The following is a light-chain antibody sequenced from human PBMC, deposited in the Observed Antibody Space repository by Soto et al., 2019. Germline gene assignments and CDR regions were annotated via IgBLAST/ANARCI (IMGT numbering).Light chain of an antibody. J-gene: IGKJ4*01. Sequence: DIHMTQSPSTLSASVGDRVTITCRASQSLTMKLAWYQQKPGKAPNRLIYNTSCLETGIPSRFSGSGSGTEFTLTISSLQPEDFAIYYCQHYTNCPRTFGRGTKVEVK. V-gene: IGKV1-5*03. CDR3: QHYTNCPRT. CDR1: QSLTMK. CDR2: NTS.